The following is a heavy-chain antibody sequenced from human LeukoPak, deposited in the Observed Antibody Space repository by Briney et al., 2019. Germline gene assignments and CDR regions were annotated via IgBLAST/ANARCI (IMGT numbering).Heavy chain of an antibody. CDR2: ITPIFGTA. D-gene: IGHD6-6*01. CDR3: ARDRGSSLAPNWFDP. J-gene: IGHJ5*02. CDR1: GGTFSSYA. V-gene: IGHV1-69*06. Sequence: GASVKVSCKASGGTFSSYAISWVRQAPGQGLEWMGGITPIFGTANYAQKFQGRVTITADKSTSTAYMELSSLRSEDTAVYYCARDRGSSLAPNWFDPWGQGTLVTVSS.